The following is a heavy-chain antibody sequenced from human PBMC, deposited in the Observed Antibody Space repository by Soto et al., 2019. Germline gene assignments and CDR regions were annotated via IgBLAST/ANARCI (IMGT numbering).Heavy chain of an antibody. D-gene: IGHD2-15*01. V-gene: IGHV1-69*06. CDR3: ARLVVVAAYYYYGMDV. Sequence: QVQLVQSGAEVKKPGSSVKVSCTASGGTFSSYAISWVRQAPGQGLEWMGGIIPIFGTANYAQKFQGRVTITADKSTSTAYMEMSSLRSEDTAVYYCARLVVVAAYYYYGMDVWGQGTTVTVSS. CDR2: IIPIFGTA. CDR1: GGTFSSYA. J-gene: IGHJ6*02.